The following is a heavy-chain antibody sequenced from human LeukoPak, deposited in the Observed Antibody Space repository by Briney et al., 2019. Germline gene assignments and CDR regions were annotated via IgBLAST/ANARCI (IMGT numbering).Heavy chain of an antibody. J-gene: IGHJ4*02. CDR1: GFTFSSYS. CDR2: ISSSSSYI. Sequence: GGSLRLSCAASGFTFSSYSMNWVRQAPGEGLEWVSSISSSSSYIYYADSVKGRFTISRDNAKNSLYLQMNSLRAEDTAVYYCASSGYLRGHFDYWGQGTLVTVSS. CDR3: ASSGYLRGHFDY. V-gene: IGHV3-21*01. D-gene: IGHD3-22*01.